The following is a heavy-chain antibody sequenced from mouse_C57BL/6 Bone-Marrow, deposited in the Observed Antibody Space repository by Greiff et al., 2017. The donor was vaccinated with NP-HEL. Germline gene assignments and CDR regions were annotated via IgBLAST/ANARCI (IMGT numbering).Heavy chain of an antibody. CDR2: INPYNGGT. Sequence: EVKLMESGPVLVKPGASVKMSCKASGYTFTDYYMNWVKQSHGKSLEWIGVINPYNGGTSYNQKFKGKATLTVDKSSSTAYMELNSLTSEDSAVYYCARSDTTAYYFDYWGQGTTLTVSS. V-gene: IGHV1-19*01. CDR1: GYTFTDYY. J-gene: IGHJ2*01. D-gene: IGHD1-2*01. CDR3: ARSDTTAYYFDY.